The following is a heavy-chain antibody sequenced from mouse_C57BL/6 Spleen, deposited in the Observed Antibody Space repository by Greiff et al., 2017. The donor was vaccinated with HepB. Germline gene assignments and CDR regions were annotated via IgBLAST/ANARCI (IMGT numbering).Heavy chain of an antibody. D-gene: IGHD1-1*01. CDR1: GYTFTSYW. Sequence: QVQLQQPGAELVKPGASVKLSCKASGYTFTSYWMHWVKQRPGQGLEWIGMIHPNSGSTNYNEKFKSKATLTVDKSSSTAYMQLSSLTSEDSAVYYCARGSYGSSYWYFDVWGTGTTVTVSS. CDR3: ARGSYGSSYWYFDV. CDR2: IHPNSGST. V-gene: IGHV1-64*01. J-gene: IGHJ1*03.